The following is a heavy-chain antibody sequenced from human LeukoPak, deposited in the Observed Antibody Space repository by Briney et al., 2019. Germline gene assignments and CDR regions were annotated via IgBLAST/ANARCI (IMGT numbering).Heavy chain of an antibody. V-gene: IGHV3-48*03. CDR3: ARVSRDSSGWYKLDY. D-gene: IGHD6-19*01. Sequence: GGSLRLSCAASGFSFSTYEMNWVRQAPGKGLEWISYISYSSYTIYYTDSVKGRFTISRDNAKNSLYPQMNSLRAEDTAVYYCARVSRDSSGWYKLDYWGQGTLVTVSS. CDR1: GFSFSTYE. CDR2: ISYSSYTI. J-gene: IGHJ4*02.